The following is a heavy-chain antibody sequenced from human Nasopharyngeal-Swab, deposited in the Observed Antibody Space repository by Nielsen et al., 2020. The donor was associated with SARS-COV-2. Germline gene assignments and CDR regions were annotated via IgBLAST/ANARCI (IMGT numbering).Heavy chain of an antibody. J-gene: IGHJ4*02. D-gene: IGHD4-17*01. CDR3: ARDLRTTVTGGDY. CDR2: IYSGGST. V-gene: IGHV3-66*01. Sequence: WIRQPPGKGLEWVSVIYSGGSTYYADSVKGRFTISRDNSKNTLYLQMNSLRAEDTAVYYCARDLRTTVTGGDYWGQGTLGTVSS.